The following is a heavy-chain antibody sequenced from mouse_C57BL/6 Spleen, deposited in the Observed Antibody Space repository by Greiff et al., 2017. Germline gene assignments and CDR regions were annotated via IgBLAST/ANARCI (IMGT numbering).Heavy chain of an antibody. CDR2: LYPGNSAT. J-gene: IGHJ3*01. CDR3: TRGGTGTPFAY. V-gene: IGHV1-5*01. Sequence: VQLQQSGTVLARPGASVKMSCKTSGYTFTSYWMPWVKQRPGPGLAWIGALYPGNSATRSNQKFKVKAKLTAVTSASTAYMELSSLTNEDSAVYYCTRGGTGTPFAYWGQGTLVTVSA. D-gene: IGHD4-1*01. CDR1: GYTFTSYW.